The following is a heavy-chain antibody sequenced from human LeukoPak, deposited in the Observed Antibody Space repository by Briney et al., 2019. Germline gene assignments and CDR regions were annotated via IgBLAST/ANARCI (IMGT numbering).Heavy chain of an antibody. D-gene: IGHD3-10*01. CDR1: GFTLSSYG. Sequence: GGSLRLSCAASGFTLSSYGMHWVRQAPGKGLEWVALIRYDGSNKYYADSVKGRFTISRDNSKNTLNLQMNSLRVEDTAVYYCAKGYGSGSSSSDYWGQGTLVTVSS. V-gene: IGHV3-30*02. CDR3: AKGYGSGSSSSDY. CDR2: IRYDGSNK. J-gene: IGHJ4*02.